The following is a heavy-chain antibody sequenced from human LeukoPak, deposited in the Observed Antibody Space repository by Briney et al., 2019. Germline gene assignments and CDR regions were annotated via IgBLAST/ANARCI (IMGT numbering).Heavy chain of an antibody. J-gene: IGHJ4*02. D-gene: IGHD6-13*01. V-gene: IGHV1-2*06. CDR3: ARDPDIAAAGDDY. CDR2: INPNSGGT. Sequence: ASVKVSCKASGYTFTGYYMHWVRQAPGQGLEWMGRINPNSGGTNYAQKFQGRVTMTRDTSISTAYMELSRMRSDDTAVYYCARDPDIAAAGDDYWGQGTLVTVSS. CDR1: GYTFTGYY.